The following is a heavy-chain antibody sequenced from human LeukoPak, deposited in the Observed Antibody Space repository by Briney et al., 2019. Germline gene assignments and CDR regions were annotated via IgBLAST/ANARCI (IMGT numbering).Heavy chain of an antibody. CDR2: ISWNSGSI. J-gene: IGHJ6*02. Sequence: RSGGSLRLSCAASGFTFDDYAMHWVRQAPGKGLEWVSGISWNSGSIHYADSVKGRFTISRDNAKNSLYLQMNSLRAEDTALYYCAKDLQWLLRPHYYYYGMDVWGQGTTVTVSS. V-gene: IGHV3-9*01. CDR1: GFTFDDYA. CDR3: AKDLQWLLRPHYYYYGMDV. D-gene: IGHD6-19*01.